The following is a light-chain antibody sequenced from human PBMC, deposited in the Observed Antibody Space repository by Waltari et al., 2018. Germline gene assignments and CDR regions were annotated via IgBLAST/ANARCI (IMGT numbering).Light chain of an antibody. Sequence: EIVLTQSPGTLSLSPGERATLSCRASQSVGSSYLAWYQQKPGQAPRLLIHGASTRATCIPDRFSGTGSGTDFTLTISRLEPEDFAVYYCQQYGSSPLYTFGQGTKLEIK. CDR2: GAS. V-gene: IGKV3-20*01. CDR3: QQYGSSPLYT. J-gene: IGKJ2*01. CDR1: QSVGSSY.